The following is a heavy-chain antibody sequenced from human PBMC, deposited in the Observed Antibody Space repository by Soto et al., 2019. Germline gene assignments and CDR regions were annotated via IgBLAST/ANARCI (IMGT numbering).Heavy chain of an antibody. CDR3: AREPTYYYDSSGYYPTYYFDS. V-gene: IGHV1-69*01. J-gene: IGHJ4*02. D-gene: IGHD3-22*01. Sequence: QVQLVQSGAEVKKPGSSVKVSCKASGGTFSSYAISWVRQAPGQGLEWMGGIIPIFGTANYAQKFQGRVTITADESTSTAYMELSSLRSEDTAVYYCAREPTYYYDSSGYYPTYYFDSWGQGTLVTVSS. CDR2: IIPIFGTA. CDR1: GGTFSSYA.